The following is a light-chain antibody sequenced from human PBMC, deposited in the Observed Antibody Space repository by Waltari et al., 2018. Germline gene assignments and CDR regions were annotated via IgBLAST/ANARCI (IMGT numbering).Light chain of an antibody. V-gene: IGKV3-20*01. J-gene: IGKJ2*01. Sequence: VVLTQSPGTLSLSLGERVTLSCRASQSVSSTYLAWYQQKPGQAPRLFIYGASRATGIPDRFSCSGSGTDFTLTISRLEPEDFAVYYCQQFGSSPYTFGQGTKLDI. CDR3: QQFGSSPYT. CDR1: QSVSSTY. CDR2: GAS.